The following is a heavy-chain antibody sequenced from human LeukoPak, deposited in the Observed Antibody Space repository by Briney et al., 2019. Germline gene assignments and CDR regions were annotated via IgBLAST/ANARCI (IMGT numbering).Heavy chain of an antibody. J-gene: IGHJ6*02. D-gene: IGHD3-16*01. CDR3: AKGSGDYVWGSGGYYYGMDV. CDR1: GFTFSSYA. CDR2: ISGSGGST. V-gene: IGHV3-23*01. Sequence: GGSLRLSCAASGFTFSSYAVSWVRQAPGKGLEWVSAISGSGGSTYYADSVKGRFTISRDNSKNTLYLQMNSLRAEDTAVYYCAKGSGDYVWGSGGYYYGMDVWGQGTTVTVSS.